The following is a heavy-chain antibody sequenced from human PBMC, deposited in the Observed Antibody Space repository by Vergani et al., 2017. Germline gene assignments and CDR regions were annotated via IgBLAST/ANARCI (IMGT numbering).Heavy chain of an antibody. J-gene: IGHJ6*02. CDR1: GGSISSGSYY. CDR3: ARLGGSDYYYGMDV. D-gene: IGHD3-16*01. Sequence: QVQLQESGPGLVKPSQTLSLTCTVSGGSISSGSYYWSWIRQPPGKGLEWIGYIYYSGSTNYNPSLKSRVTISVDTSKNQFSLKLSSVTAADTAVYYCARLGGSDYYYGMDVWGQGTTVTVSS. V-gene: IGHV4-61*01. CDR2: IYYSGST.